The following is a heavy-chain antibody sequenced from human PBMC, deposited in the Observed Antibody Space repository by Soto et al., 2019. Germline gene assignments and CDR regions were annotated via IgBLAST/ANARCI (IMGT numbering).Heavy chain of an antibody. CDR2: ISAYNGNT. D-gene: IGHD2-2*01. V-gene: IGHV1-18*04. CDR1: GYTFTSYG. Sequence: ASVKVSCKASGYTFTSYGISWVRQAPGQGLEWMGWISAYNGNTNYAQKLQGRVTMTTDTSTSTAYMELRSLRSDDTAVYYCARDGIVPAAMISGDYYYYYCIDVWGQGTTVTVSS. CDR3: ARDGIVPAAMISGDYYYYYCIDV. J-gene: IGHJ6*02.